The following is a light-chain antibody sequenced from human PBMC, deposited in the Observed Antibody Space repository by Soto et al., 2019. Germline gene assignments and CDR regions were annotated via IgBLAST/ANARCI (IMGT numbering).Light chain of an antibody. CDR1: TSDIGTYDY. Sequence: ALTQPASVSGSPGQSITISCTGTTSDIGTYDYVSWYKQHPDKAPKLIIYDVNSRPSGISNRFSGSKSGNTASLTVSGLQPEDEGYYYCSSYTTTYSLVFGGGTQLTVL. V-gene: IGLV2-14*03. J-gene: IGLJ2*01. CDR2: DVN. CDR3: SSYTTTYSLV.